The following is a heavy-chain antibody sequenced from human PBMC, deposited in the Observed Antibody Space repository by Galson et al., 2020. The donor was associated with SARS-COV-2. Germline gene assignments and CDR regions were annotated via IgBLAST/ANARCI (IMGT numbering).Heavy chain of an antibody. CDR3: ARQYYDFWSGYKSFDY. V-gene: IGHV4-4*02. CDR1: GGSISSSNW. Sequence: SETLSLTCAVSGGSISSSNWWSWVRQPPGKGLEWIGEIYHSGSTNYNPSLKSRVTISVDKSKNQFSLKLSSVTAADTAVYYCARQYYDFWSGYKSFDYWGQGTLVTVSS. J-gene: IGHJ4*02. CDR2: IYHSGST. D-gene: IGHD3-3*01.